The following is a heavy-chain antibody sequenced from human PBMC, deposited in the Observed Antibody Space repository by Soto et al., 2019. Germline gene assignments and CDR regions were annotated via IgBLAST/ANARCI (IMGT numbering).Heavy chain of an antibody. CDR3: ARIPRVGASYFDY. CDR1: GFSLNTSGLR. V-gene: IGHV2-70*01. J-gene: IGHJ4*02. D-gene: IGHD1-26*01. Sequence: SGPTLVNPTQTLTLTCPFSGFSLNTSGLRVTWIRQPPGKALEWLALIDWEDDKYYITSLKTRLTISKETSKNQAVLTMTNMDPVDTATYYCARIPRVGASYFDYWGQGSLVTVSS. CDR2: IDWEDDK.